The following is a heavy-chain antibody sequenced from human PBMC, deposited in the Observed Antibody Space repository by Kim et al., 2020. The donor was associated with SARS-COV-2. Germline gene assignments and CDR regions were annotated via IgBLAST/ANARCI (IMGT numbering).Heavy chain of an antibody. V-gene: IGHV1-2*02. CDR2: INPNSGDT. CDR1: GYTFGDHY. D-gene: IGHD3-3*01. CDR3: ARGVAGGPSWFDP. Sequence: ASVKVSCKTSGYTFGDHYIHWVRQAPGQGLEWLGWINPNSGDTVYAHKFQGRVILTRDVSITTAYMELTRLTSGDTGFYFCARGVAGGPSWFDPWGQGTPVTVSS. J-gene: IGHJ5*02.